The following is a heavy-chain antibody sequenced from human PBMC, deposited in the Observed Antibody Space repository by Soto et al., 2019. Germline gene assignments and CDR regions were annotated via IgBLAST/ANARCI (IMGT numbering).Heavy chain of an antibody. CDR3: PRYSGSFDAFDI. CDR1: AFTFSASS. CDR2: ISSSSSYI. V-gene: IGHV3-21*01. Sequence: GGSLRPSCARSAFTFSASSMNLVGHAPGKGLEWVSSISSSSSYIYYADSVKGRFTISRDNAKNSLYLQMNSLRAEDTAVYYCPRYSGSFDAFDIWGQGTMVTV. J-gene: IGHJ3*02. D-gene: IGHD6-13*01.